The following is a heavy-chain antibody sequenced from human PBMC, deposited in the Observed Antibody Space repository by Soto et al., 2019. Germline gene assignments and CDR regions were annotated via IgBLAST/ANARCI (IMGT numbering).Heavy chain of an antibody. CDR1: GFTFSSYS. V-gene: IGHV3-21*01. CDR3: ARDDPNSSSWYPGGRRGYGMDV. Sequence: GGSLRLSCAASGFTFSSYSMNWVRQAPGKGLEWVSSISSSSSYIYYADSVKGRFTISRDNAKNSLYLQMNSLRAEDTAVYYCARDDPNSSSWYPGGRRGYGMDVWGQGTTVTVSS. CDR2: ISSSSSYI. D-gene: IGHD6-13*01. J-gene: IGHJ6*02.